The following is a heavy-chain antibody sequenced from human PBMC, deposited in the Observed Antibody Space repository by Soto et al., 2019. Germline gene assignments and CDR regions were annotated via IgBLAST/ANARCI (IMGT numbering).Heavy chain of an antibody. V-gene: IGHV4-59*01. CDR3: ARSGHIFAGVI. Sequence: QVQLQESGPGLVKPSETLSLTCTVSGVSMTDYYGSWIRQSPGKGLEHIGYLHYSGSANYNPSLKSRVTISIDRSKNQFSLKLSSMTAADTAIYYCARSGHIFAGVIWGQGILVTVSS. D-gene: IGHD3-16*01. CDR2: LHYSGSA. J-gene: IGHJ4*02. CDR1: GVSMTDYY.